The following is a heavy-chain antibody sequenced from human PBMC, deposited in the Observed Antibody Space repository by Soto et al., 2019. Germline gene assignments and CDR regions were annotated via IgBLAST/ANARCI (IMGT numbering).Heavy chain of an antibody. Sequence: LRRTLSLTCAVSGASIGTSNWWSWVRQSPGKGLEWIGEIHDSGSTESNPSLKSRVTISLDKSKNQFSLNVSSVTAADTAVYYCARFGAAAAHDDNWGRGVLVTVSS. CDR1: GASIGTSNW. J-gene: IGHJ4*01. D-gene: IGHD6-13*01. CDR2: IHDSGST. CDR3: ARFGAAAAHDDN. V-gene: IGHV4-4*02.